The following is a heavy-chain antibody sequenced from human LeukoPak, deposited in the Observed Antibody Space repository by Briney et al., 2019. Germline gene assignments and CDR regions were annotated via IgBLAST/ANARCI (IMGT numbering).Heavy chain of an antibody. CDR2: IYRGGDT. J-gene: IGHJ3*02. Sequence: GGSLRLSCAASGFTVSYNYMCWVRQTPGKGLEWVSSIYRGGDTYYTDSVKGRFTISRDNSDNTLYLQMNSLRAEDTALYYCAKGNFGSGTLYIGDAFDIWGQGTMVTVSS. CDR3: AKGNFGSGTLYIGDAFDI. V-gene: IGHV3-53*01. CDR1: GFTVSYNY. D-gene: IGHD3-10*01.